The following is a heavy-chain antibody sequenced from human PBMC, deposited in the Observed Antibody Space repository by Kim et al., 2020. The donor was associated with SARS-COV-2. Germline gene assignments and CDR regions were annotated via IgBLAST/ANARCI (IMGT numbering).Heavy chain of an antibody. D-gene: IGHD5-12*01. CDR1: GGSISSGSYY. J-gene: IGHJ4*02. V-gene: IGHV4-61*02. CDR2: IYTSGST. CDR3: ARGRRDGYNILFDY. Sequence: SETLSLTCTVSGGSISSGSYYWSWIRQPAGKGLEWIGRIYTSGSTNYNPSLKSRVTISVDTSKNQFSLKLSSVTAADTAVYYCARGRRDGYNILFDYWGQGPQVTVSA.